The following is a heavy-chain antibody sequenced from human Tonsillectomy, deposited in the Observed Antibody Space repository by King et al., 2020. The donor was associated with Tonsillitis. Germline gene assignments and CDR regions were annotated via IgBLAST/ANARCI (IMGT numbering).Heavy chain of an antibody. CDR2: VVSEVSA. V-gene: IGHV3-53*04. J-gene: IGHJ6*03. Sequence: VQLVESGGGLVQPWVSLRLSCAASRFSVSSKYMSWVRQAQGNVLEWVSVVVSEVSANYADSVKGRFTISRHNSKNTLSLQINSLRTEDTAVYYCASLDYYYYYMDVWGKGTTVTVSS. CDR3: ASLDYYYYYMDV. CDR1: RFSVSSKY.